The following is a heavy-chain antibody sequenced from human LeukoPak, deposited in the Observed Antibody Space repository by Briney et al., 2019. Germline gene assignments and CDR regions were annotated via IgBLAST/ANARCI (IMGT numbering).Heavy chain of an antibody. CDR2: INGDESST. CDR3: ARDDGWLDFDY. Sequence: GGSLRLSCAASGFTFSSHWMHWVRQAPGKGLVWVSRINGDESSTNYADSVKGRFTISRDNAKNTLYLQMNSLRAEDTAVYYCARDDGWLDFDYWGQGTLVTVSS. D-gene: IGHD6-19*01. V-gene: IGHV3-74*01. J-gene: IGHJ4*02. CDR1: GFTFSSHW.